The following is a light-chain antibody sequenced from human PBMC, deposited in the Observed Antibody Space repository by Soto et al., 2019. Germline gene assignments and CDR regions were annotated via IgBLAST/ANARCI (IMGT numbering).Light chain of an antibody. Sequence: EIVLTQSPATLSLSPGERATLSCRASQSVSGFLAWFQQKPGQAPRLLIYDASKRATGIPARFSGSVFGTDYTLTSSRLEPEHFALYYCQQRSKWRTFGQGTKVDIK. V-gene: IGKV3-11*01. CDR3: QQRSKWRT. CDR1: QSVSGF. J-gene: IGKJ1*01. CDR2: DAS.